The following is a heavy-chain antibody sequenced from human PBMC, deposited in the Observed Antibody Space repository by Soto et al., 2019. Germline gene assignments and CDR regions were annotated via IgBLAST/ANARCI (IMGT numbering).Heavy chain of an antibody. D-gene: IGHD3-22*01. V-gene: IGHV4-34*01. CDR1: GGSFSGYF. J-gene: IGHJ1*01. Sequence: QVQLHQWGAGLLKPSDTLSLTCAVYGGSFSGYFWTWIRQPPGKGLEWIGEINHSGNTNYSPSLKSRVTISLDTSKNQFSLKLSSVTAADTAVYYCARGLRDSSCYYHVHYFQHWGQGTLVTVSS. CDR2: INHSGNT. CDR3: ARGLRDSSCYYHVHYFQH.